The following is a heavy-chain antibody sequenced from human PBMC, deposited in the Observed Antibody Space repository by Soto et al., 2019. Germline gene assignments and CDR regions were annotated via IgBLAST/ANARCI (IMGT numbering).Heavy chain of an antibody. Sequence: GGSLRLSCSASGFTFSNAWMNWVRQAPGKGLEWVGRIKSKADGGSTDYAEPVKGRFSISRDDSKNTLSLQMNSLKTEDTAVYYCTADQRSPARRFDPWGQGTLVTVSS. V-gene: IGHV3-15*01. D-gene: IGHD4-17*01. CDR3: TADQRSPARRFDP. J-gene: IGHJ5*02. CDR2: IKSKADGGST. CDR1: GFTFSNAW.